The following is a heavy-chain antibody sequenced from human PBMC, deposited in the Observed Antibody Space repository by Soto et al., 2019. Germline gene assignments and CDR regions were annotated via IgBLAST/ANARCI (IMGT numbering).Heavy chain of an antibody. D-gene: IGHD1-1*01. CDR1: GFSFSTYG. Sequence: EVQLLESGGGLVQPGGSLRLSCAVSGFSFSTYGVTWVRQAPGKGLEWVSGVSGGSGTTHYADSVKGRFTITGDTSKNTVYLQMNSQRVEDTAVYYCAKWNGYGDHWGQGTLVTVSS. CDR3: AKWNGYGDH. CDR2: VSGGSGTT. V-gene: IGHV3-23*01. J-gene: IGHJ4*02.